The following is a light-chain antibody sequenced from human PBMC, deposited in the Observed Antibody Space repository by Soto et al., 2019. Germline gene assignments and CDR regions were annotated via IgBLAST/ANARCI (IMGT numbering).Light chain of an antibody. CDR2: EGT. Sequence: QSALTQPASVSGSPGQSITISCTGTSSDVGAYNYVSWYQHHPGKAPKLMIYEGTKRPSGVSNRFSGSKSGNTASLTISGLQAEDEADYYCCSYAGSTTLVLFGGGTKLTVL. CDR1: SSDVGAYNY. J-gene: IGLJ2*01. V-gene: IGLV2-23*01. CDR3: CSYAGSTTLVL.